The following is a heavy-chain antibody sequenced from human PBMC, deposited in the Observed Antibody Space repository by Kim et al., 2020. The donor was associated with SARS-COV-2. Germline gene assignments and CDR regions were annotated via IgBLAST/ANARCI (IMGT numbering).Heavy chain of an antibody. D-gene: IGHD1-20*01. Sequence: SVKVSCKASGGTFSSYAISWVRQAPGQGLEWMGGIIPIFGTANYAQKFQGRVTITADESTSTAYMELSSLRSEDTAVYYCARGGGPLTGTGAHDAFDIWGQGTMVTVSS. CDR2: IIPIFGTA. CDR1: GGTFSSYA. CDR3: ARGGGPLTGTGAHDAFDI. V-gene: IGHV1-69*13. J-gene: IGHJ3*02.